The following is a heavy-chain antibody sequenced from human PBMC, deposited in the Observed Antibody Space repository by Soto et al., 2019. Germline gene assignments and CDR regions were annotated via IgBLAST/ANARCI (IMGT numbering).Heavy chain of an antibody. J-gene: IGHJ3*02. D-gene: IGHD3-10*01. V-gene: IGHV4-39*01. CDR1: GGSISSSSNF. Sequence: PSETLSLTCTVSGGSISSSSNFWGCIRQPPGKGLEWIGSIFSRGTTYYNPSLKSRVAISVDTSRNQFSLNLRSVTAADTAVYYCARHPDGVPSPSAFDIWGQGTMVTVSS. CDR2: IFSRGTT. CDR3: ARHPDGVPSPSAFDI.